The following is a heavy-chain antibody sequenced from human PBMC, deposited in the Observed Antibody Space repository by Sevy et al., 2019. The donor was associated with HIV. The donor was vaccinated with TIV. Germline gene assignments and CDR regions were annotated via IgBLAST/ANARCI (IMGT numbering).Heavy chain of an antibody. CDR2: IKQDGSMK. Sequence: GGSLRLSCAGSGFTFSSYWMTWDRQAPGTGLEWVANIKQDGSMKYYVNSVKGRFTISRDNAKNSVYLQMNSLRAEDTAIYYCARSIAAIGPDYWGQGTLVTVSS. V-gene: IGHV3-7*01. J-gene: IGHJ4*02. D-gene: IGHD6-13*01. CDR3: ARSIAAIGPDY. CDR1: GFTFSSYW.